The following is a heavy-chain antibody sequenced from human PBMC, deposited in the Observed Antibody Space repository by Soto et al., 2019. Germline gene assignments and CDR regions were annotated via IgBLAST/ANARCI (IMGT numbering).Heavy chain of an antibody. J-gene: IGHJ6*02. CDR1: GFTVSINY. CDR2: LYSGGST. V-gene: IGHV3-53*01. D-gene: IGHD3-16*01. Sequence: SLRLAGAAAGFTVSINYISCVRHAQRGVLGWVSVLYSGGSTYDEDSVKGLFTISSDTSKTTLYLQMNSLRDEATAVYYCARASNPCGGLEDYYYYGMDVWGQGXTVNV. CDR3: ARASNPCGGLEDYYYYGMDV.